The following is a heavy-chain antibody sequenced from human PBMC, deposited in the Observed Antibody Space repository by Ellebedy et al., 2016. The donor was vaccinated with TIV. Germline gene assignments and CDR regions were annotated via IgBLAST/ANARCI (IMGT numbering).Heavy chain of an antibody. CDR3: ATDRGYFTFDY. Sequence: PGGFLRLSCATSGFTFSTYWMAWVRQAPGKGLEWVANIKEDGSQTYYVGSVKGRFTISRDNAKNSLYLQMNSLRADDTAVYYCATDRGYFTFDYWGQGSLITVSS. J-gene: IGHJ4*02. CDR1: GFTFSTYW. CDR2: IKEDGSQT. V-gene: IGHV3-7*03. D-gene: IGHD3-9*01.